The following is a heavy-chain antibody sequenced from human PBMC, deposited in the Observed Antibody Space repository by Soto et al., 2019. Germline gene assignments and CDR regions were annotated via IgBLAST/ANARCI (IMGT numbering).Heavy chain of an antibody. CDR1: GFTFSTFA. CDR2: ISSGGDNT. J-gene: IGHJ4*02. CDR3: ANSPWIANPFHY. Sequence: PXGSLRLSCAASGFTFSTFAMSWVRQAPGKGLEWVSTISSGGDNTYYADSVKGRFTISRDNSRNTLSLQMNSLRAEDTAVYYCANSPWIANPFHYSGLGTLATVSS. D-gene: IGHD5-12*01. V-gene: IGHV3-23*01.